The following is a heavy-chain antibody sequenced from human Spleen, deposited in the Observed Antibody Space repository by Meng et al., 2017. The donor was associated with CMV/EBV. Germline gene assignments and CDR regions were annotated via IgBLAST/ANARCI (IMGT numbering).Heavy chain of an antibody. CDR3: ARGSTLVSTGSKFDY. V-gene: IGHV1-69*05. CDR1: GGTLYSYA. J-gene: IGHJ4*01. CDR2: ILPIFGTT. Sequence: GGTLYSYAINWVRQAPGQGLEWMAAILPIFGTTNYAQNLQGRVTLTTDESTTTAYMELNSLRSEDTAVYYCARGSTLVSTGSKFDYWGQGTLVTVSS. D-gene: IGHD1-1*01.